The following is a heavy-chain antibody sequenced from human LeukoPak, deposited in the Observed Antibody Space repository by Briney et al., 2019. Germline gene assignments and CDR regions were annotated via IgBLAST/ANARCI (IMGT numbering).Heavy chain of an antibody. CDR1: GFTFNNYW. Sequence: GGSLRLSCAASGFTFNNYWMTWFRQAPGKGLEWVANIKQDGTEIFYVDSVRGRFIISRDNAENSLYLQMNSLRVEDTAVYYCARAGSFWHYVYWGQGTLVTVSS. CDR3: ARAGSFWHYVY. CDR2: IKQDGTEI. J-gene: IGHJ4*02. V-gene: IGHV3-7*01. D-gene: IGHD1-7*01.